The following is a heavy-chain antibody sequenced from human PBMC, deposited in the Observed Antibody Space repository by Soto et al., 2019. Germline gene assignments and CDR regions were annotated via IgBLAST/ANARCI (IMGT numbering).Heavy chain of an antibody. V-gene: IGHV3-74*01. CDR3: ARGGGSHAHPPDS. J-gene: IGHJ5*01. CDR2: IAYDESTT. D-gene: IGHD1-26*01. Sequence: EVQQVESGGGLVQPGGSLRISCAASGFTFSNYWMHWIRQAPGKGLVWVSRIAYDESTTTYADSVKGRFTISRDNAKNTLYRQMNSLRAEDTAVYYSARGGGSHAHPPDSWGHGTLVTVSS. CDR1: GFTFSNYW.